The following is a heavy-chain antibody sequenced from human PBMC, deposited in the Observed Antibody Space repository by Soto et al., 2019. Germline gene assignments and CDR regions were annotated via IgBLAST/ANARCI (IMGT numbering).Heavy chain of an antibody. Sequence: GGSLRLSCVGSGFTFSNNAMHWVRQAPGKGLEWVAFISYDSSEIFYADSVKGRFTISRDNPENTLFLHMNSPRADDTAVYYCARGWGYFDSSGFPYLYAMDVWGQGTTVTVSS. J-gene: IGHJ6*02. CDR1: GFTFSNNA. CDR3: ARGWGYFDSSGFPYLYAMDV. V-gene: IGHV3-30*01. D-gene: IGHD3-22*01. CDR2: ISYDSSEI.